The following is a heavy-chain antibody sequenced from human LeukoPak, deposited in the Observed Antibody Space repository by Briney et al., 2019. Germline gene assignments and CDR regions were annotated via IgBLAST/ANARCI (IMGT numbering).Heavy chain of an antibody. CDR2: INSDGSST. CDR1: GFTFSSYW. Sequence: GGSLRLSCAASGFTFSSYWMHWVRQAPGKELVWVSRINSDGSSTSYADSVKGRFTISRDNAKNTLYLQMNSLRAEDTAVYYCARDNSGSYWAPAGMDVWGQGTTVTVSS. J-gene: IGHJ6*02. CDR3: ARDNSGSYWAPAGMDV. V-gene: IGHV3-74*01. D-gene: IGHD1-26*01.